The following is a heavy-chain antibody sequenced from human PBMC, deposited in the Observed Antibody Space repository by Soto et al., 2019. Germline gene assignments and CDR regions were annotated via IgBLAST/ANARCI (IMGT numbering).Heavy chain of an antibody. D-gene: IGHD3-22*01. J-gene: IGHJ3*02. CDR1: GYTFTSYA. CDR2: INAGNGNT. Sequence: GASVKVSCKASGYTFTSYAMHWVRQAPGQRLEWMGWINAGNGNTKYSQKFQGRVTITRDTSASTAYMELSSLRSEDTAVYYCARVPLTMIVVVIPSQSFDIWGQGTMVTVSS. CDR3: ARVPLTMIVVVIPSQSFDI. V-gene: IGHV1-3*01.